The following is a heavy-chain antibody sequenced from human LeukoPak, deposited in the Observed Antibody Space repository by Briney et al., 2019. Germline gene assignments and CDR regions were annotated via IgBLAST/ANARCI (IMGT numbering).Heavy chain of an antibody. J-gene: IGHJ6*03. Sequence: GGSLKISCKGSGYSFSTYWIGWVRQMPGKGLEWMGIIYPRDSDIRYSPSFQGQVTISADKSISTAYLQWSSLKASDTAMYYCARHDGVWFGENYYYFMDVWGKGTTVTVSS. CDR2: IYPRDSDI. CDR1: GYSFSTYW. CDR3: ARHDGVWFGENYYYFMDV. V-gene: IGHV5-51*01. D-gene: IGHD3-10*01.